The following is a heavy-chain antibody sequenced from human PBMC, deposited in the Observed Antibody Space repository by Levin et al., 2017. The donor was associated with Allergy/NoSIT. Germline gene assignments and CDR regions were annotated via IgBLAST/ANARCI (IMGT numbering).Heavy chain of an antibody. D-gene: IGHD6-6*01. CDR3: ARVAEYSSPDAFDI. J-gene: IGHJ3*02. V-gene: IGHV3-53*01. CDR2: IYSGGST. CDR1: GFTVSSNY. Sequence: QPGGSLRLSCAASGFTVSSNYMSWVRQAPGKGLEWVSVIYSGGSTYYADSVKGRFTISRDNSKNTLYLQMNSLRAEDTAVYYCARVAEYSSPDAFDIWGQGTMVTVSS.